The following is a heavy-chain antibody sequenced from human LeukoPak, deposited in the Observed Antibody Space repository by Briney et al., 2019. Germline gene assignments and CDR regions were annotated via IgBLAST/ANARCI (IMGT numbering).Heavy chain of an antibody. CDR1: GDTFTSYY. CDR3: AREVDTAMYYFDY. CDR2: INPKSGGI. J-gene: IGHJ4*01. Sequence: ASVKVSCKVSGDTFTSYYMHWVRQAPGQGLEWMGWINPKSGGIHYAQKFQGRVTMTRDTSISTAYMELSRLRSDDTAVYYCAREVDTAMYYFDYWGQGTLVTVSS. D-gene: IGHD5-18*01. V-gene: IGHV1-2*02.